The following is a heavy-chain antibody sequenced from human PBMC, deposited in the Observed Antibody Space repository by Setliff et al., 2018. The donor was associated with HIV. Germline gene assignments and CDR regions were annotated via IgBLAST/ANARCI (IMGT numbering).Heavy chain of an antibody. CDR3: ARCYYDSSGPTDAFDI. V-gene: IGHV1-18*01. CDR1: GYTLATHG. D-gene: IGHD3-22*01. Sequence: ASVKVSCKASGYTLATHGISWVRQAPGQGLEWMGWISSYNGDPTYAQKFQGRLTMTRDTSRSTVYMELSSLRSEDTAVYYCARCYYDSSGPTDAFDIWGQGTVVTVS. CDR2: ISSYNGDP. J-gene: IGHJ3*02.